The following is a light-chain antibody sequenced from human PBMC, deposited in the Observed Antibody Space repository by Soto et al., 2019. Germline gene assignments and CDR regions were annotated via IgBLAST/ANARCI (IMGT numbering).Light chain of an antibody. J-gene: IGKJ3*01. CDR3: QQRSNWPRVT. Sequence: EIVLTQSPATLSLSPGERATLSCRASQSVSTYLAWYQQKPGQAPRLLIYDASNRATGIPARFSGSGSGTDFTLTISSLVPEAFAVYYCQQRSNWPRVTFGPGTKVDIK. CDR2: DAS. V-gene: IGKV3-11*01. CDR1: QSVSTY.